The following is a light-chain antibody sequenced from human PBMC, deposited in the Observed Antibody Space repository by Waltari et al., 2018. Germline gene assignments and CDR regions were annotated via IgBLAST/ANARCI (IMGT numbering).Light chain of an antibody. J-gene: IGLJ2*01. V-gene: IGLV3-21*04. CDR2: YND. CDR3: QVWDSSSDHVV. CDR1: NIGSKS. Sequence: SYLLTQPPSVSVAPGKTASITCGGNNIGSKSLHWYQRKAGQAPELVIFYNDDRPSGIPERFSGSNSGNTATLTISRVEAGDEADYYCQVWDSSSDHVVFGGGTKLTVL.